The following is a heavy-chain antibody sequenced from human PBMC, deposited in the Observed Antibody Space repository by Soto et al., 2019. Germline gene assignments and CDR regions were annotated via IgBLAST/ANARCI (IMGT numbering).Heavy chain of an antibody. CDR1: GYGFSNFW. CDR3: ASSVLVTSTMNYFDL. Sequence: GESLKISCQASGYGFSNFWIAWVRQMPGEGLEWLGIIYPDDSDTRYSPSFLGQVTISADESIKTTYLQWSSLKASDTAIYFCASSVLVTSTMNYFDLWGQGTLVTVSS. D-gene: IGHD2-8*02. J-gene: IGHJ4*02. CDR2: IYPDDSDT. V-gene: IGHV5-51*01.